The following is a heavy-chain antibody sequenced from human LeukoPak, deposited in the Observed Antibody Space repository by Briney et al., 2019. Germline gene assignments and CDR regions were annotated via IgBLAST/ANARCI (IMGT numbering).Heavy chain of an antibody. CDR3: AREGSLPDY. Sequence: GGSLRLSCAASGFAFSNYWTHWVRQTPGKGLVWVSGIISDGSSTSYADSVKGRFTIYRDNQKHRLYRQMNSLIAADTAVSYCAREGSLPDYWGQGTLVTVSS. CDR1: GFAFSNYW. V-gene: IGHV3-74*01. J-gene: IGHJ4*02. CDR2: IISDGSST.